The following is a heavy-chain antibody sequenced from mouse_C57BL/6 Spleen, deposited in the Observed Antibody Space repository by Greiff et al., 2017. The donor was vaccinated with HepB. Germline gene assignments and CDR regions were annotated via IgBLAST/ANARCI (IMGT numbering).Heavy chain of an antibody. CDR3: ARAPSHYYGSIYFDY. CDR2: ISYDGSN. V-gene: IGHV3-6*01. D-gene: IGHD1-1*01. Sequence: EVKLVESGPGLVKPSQSLSLTCSVTGYSITSGYYWNWIRQFPGNKLEWMGYISYDGSNNYNPSLKNRISITRDTSKNQFFLKLNSVTTEDTATYYCARAPSHYYGSIYFDYWGQGTTLTVSS. J-gene: IGHJ2*01. CDR1: GYSITSGYY.